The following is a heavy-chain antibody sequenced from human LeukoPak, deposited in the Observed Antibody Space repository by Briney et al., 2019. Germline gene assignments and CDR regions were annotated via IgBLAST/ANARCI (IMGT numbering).Heavy chain of an antibody. CDR1: GFTFSSYW. Sequence: GGSLRLSCAASGFTFSSYWMHWVRQAPGNGLVWVSRINSDGSSTSYADSVKGRFTISRDNAKNTLYLQMNSLRAEGTAVYYCARVYSSSWYRDYYFDYWGQGTLVTVSS. CDR3: ARVYSSSWYRDYYFDY. V-gene: IGHV3-74*01. D-gene: IGHD6-13*01. CDR2: INSDGSST. J-gene: IGHJ4*02.